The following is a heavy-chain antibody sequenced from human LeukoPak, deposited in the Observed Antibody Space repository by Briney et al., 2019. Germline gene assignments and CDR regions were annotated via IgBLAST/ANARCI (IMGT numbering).Heavy chain of an antibody. Sequence: GESLKISCKGSGYSFTSYWIGWVRQMPGKGLEWMGIIYPGDSDTRYSPSFQGQVTISADKSISTAYLQWSSLEASDTTMYYCARTAADVPLGTSYVVVPAAMYWGQGTLVTVSS. CDR3: ARTAADVPLGTSYVVVPAAMY. V-gene: IGHV5-51*01. D-gene: IGHD2-2*01. J-gene: IGHJ4*02. CDR1: GYSFTSYW. CDR2: IYPGDSDT.